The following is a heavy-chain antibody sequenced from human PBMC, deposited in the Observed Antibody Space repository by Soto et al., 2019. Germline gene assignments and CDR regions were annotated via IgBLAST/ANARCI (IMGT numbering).Heavy chain of an antibody. CDR1: GYTFTSYY. V-gene: IGHV1-46*01. J-gene: IGHJ6*02. D-gene: IGHD3-9*01. CDR2: INPSGGRT. Sequence: ASVNVSCKPSGYTFTSYYMYWVRQAPGQGLDWMGIINPSGGRTSDAKKFQGRVTMTGDTSTSTVYMERSSLRSEDTAVYYCARDRITMRYFNWLTYNYYYGMNVWGQGTTVTVSS. CDR3: ARDRITMRYFNWLTYNYYYGMNV.